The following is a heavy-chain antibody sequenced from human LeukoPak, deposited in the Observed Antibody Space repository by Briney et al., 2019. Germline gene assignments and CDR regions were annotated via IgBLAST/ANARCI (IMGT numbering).Heavy chain of an antibody. CDR1: GGSISSYY. J-gene: IGHJ6*03. CDR2: IYYSGST. D-gene: IGHD2-2*02. V-gene: IGHV4-59*12. CDR3: ARTVPAAIRYMDV. Sequence: SETLSLTCTVSGGSISSYYWSWIRQPPGKGLEWIGYIYYSGSTNYNPSLKSRVTISVDTSKNQFSLKLSSVTAADTAVYYCARTVPAAIRYMDVWGKGTTVTVSS.